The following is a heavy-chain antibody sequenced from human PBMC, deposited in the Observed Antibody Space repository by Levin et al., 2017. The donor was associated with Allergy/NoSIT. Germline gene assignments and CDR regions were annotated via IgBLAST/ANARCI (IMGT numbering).Heavy chain of an antibody. CDR3: AHRDLVYGDYGVYFDY. V-gene: IGHV2-5*01. J-gene: IGHJ4*02. CDR2: IYWNDDK. CDR1: GFSLSTSGVG. D-gene: IGHD4-17*01. Sequence: SGPTLVKPTQTLTLTCTFSGFSLSTSGVGVGWIRQPPGKALEWLALIYWNDDKRYSPSLKSRLTITKDTSKNQVVLTMTNMDPVDTATYYCAHRDLVYGDYGVYFDYWGQGTLVTVSS.